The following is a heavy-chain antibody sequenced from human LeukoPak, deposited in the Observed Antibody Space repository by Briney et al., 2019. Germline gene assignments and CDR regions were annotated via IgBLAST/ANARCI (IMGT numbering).Heavy chain of an antibody. CDR2: MNPNSGNT. Sequence: GASVKVSCKASGYTFTSYDINWVRQATGQGLEWMGWMNPNSGNTGNAQKFQGRVTMTRNTSISTAYMELSSLRSEDTAVYYCARGLAATDDYGDYVYYFDYWGQGTLVTVSS. CDR3: ARGLAATDDYGDYVYYFDY. V-gene: IGHV1-8*01. D-gene: IGHD4-17*01. J-gene: IGHJ4*02. CDR1: GYTFTSYD.